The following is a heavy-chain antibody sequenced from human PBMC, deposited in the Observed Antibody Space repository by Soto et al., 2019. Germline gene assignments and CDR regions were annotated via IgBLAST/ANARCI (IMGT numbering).Heavy chain of an antibody. V-gene: IGHV1-18*01. D-gene: IGHD5-12*01. J-gene: IGHJ6*02. CDR1: GYSFTGYG. Sequence: QIQVVQSGPEVKKPGASVRVSCKTSGYSFTGYGISWVRQAPGQGLEWMGWISGYNGRTVYAQKFQGRVTMTTDTATSTDYMDLTSVTSDDTAVYYCTKDNTATSPSRYSFGMDVWGPGTTVTVSS. CDR2: ISGYNGRT. CDR3: TKDNTATSPSRYSFGMDV.